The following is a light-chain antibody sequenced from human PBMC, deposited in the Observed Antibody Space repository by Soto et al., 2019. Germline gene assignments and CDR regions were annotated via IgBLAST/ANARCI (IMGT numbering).Light chain of an antibody. Sequence: EIVMTQSPATLSVSPGERATLSCRASQSVSSNLAWYQQKPGQAPRLLIYGASTRATGIPARFSGSGSGTEFTLTISSLQSEDFAVYHCQQYNNWPLTFGGGTKVDNK. J-gene: IGKJ4*01. CDR1: QSVSSN. V-gene: IGKV3-15*01. CDR2: GAS. CDR3: QQYNNWPLT.